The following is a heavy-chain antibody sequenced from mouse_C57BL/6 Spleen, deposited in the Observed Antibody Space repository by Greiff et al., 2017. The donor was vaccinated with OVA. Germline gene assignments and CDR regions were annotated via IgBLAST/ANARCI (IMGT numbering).Heavy chain of an antibody. V-gene: IGHV1-55*01. CDR2: IYPGSGST. CDR1: GYTFTSYW. D-gene: IGHD1-1*01. Sequence: QVQLQPGAELVKPGASVKMSCKASGYTFTSYWITWVKQRPGQGLEWIGDIYPGSGSTNYNEKFKSKATLTVDTSSSTAYMQLSSLTSEDSAVYYCARKAGPSYEGWYFDVWGTGTTVTVSS. J-gene: IGHJ1*03. CDR3: ARKAGPSYEGWYFDV.